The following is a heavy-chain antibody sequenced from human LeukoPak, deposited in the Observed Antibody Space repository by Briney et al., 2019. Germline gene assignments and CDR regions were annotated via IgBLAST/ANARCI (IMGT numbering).Heavy chain of an antibody. D-gene: IGHD2-2*01. CDR1: GGSISSYY. CDR3: ARGPGVVPAAMYNY. V-gene: IGHV4-59*01. J-gene: IGHJ4*02. Sequence: SETLSLTCTVSGGSISSYYWSWIRQPPGKGLEWIGYIYYSGSTNYNPSLESRVTISVDTSKNQFSLKLSSVTAADTAVYYCARGPGVVPAAMYNYWGQGTLVTVSS. CDR2: IYYSGST.